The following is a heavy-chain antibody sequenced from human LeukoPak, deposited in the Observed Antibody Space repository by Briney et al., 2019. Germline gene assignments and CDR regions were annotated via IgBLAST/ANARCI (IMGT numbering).Heavy chain of an antibody. J-gene: IGHJ6*03. V-gene: IGHV4-59*08. Sequence: PSETLSLTCAVSGGSISSYYWSWIRQPPGKGLEWIGYIYDSVFTKYNPSLKSRVTISVDTSKSQFSLRLSSVTAADTAVYYCARVLGEYSYYYYYMDVWGKGTTVTVSS. CDR1: GGSISSYY. CDR2: IYDSVFT. D-gene: IGHD3-3*02. CDR3: ARVLGEYSYYYYYMDV.